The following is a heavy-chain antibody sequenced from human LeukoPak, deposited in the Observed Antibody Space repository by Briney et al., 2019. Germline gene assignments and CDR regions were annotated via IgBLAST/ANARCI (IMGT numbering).Heavy chain of an antibody. V-gene: IGHV2-5*02. CDR1: GFSLSTSGVG. D-gene: IGHD3-3*01. CDR3: AHGQTGVDQFDY. CDR2: IYWDDDK. J-gene: IGHJ4*02. Sequence: SGPTLVNPTQTLTLTCTFSGFSLSTSGVGVGWIRQPSGKALEWLPLIYWDDDKHYRPSLKSRLTITKDTSKDQVVLTMTNIDPVDTATYYCAHGQTGVDQFDYWGQGTLVTVSS.